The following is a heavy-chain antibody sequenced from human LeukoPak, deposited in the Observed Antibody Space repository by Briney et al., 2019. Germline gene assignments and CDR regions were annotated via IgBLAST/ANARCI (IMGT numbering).Heavy chain of an antibody. CDR3: AGEAPTSYYDFWSGYPYYFDY. CDR2: IYTSGST. Sequence: SETLSLTCAVSGGSISSYYWSWIRQPAGKGLEWIGRIYTSGSTNYNPSLKSRVTMSVDTSKNQFSLKLSSVTAADTAVYYCAGEAPTSYYDFWSGYPYYFDYWGQGTLVTVSS. V-gene: IGHV4-4*07. J-gene: IGHJ4*02. CDR1: GGSISSYY. D-gene: IGHD3-3*01.